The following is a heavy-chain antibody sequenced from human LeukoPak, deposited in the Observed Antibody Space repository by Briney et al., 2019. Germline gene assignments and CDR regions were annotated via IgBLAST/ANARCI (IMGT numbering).Heavy chain of an antibody. CDR2: ISYDGSNK. CDR1: GFTFSTYA. D-gene: IGHD1-26*01. CDR3: AKDYVGATSPDY. V-gene: IGHV3-30*18. Sequence: GGSLRLSCAASGFTFSTYAMTWVRQAPGKGLEWVVVISYDGSNKYYADSVKGRFTISRDNSKNTLYLQMNSLRAEDTAVYYCAKDYVGATSPDYWGQGTLVTVSS. J-gene: IGHJ4*02.